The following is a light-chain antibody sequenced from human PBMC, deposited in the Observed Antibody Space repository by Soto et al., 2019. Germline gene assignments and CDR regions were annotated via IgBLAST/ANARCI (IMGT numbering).Light chain of an antibody. CDR1: QRIDRY. V-gene: IGKV1-5*01. Sequence: DIQLTQSPSTLSASVGDRVTVTCRASQRIDRYSAWYQQKPGKAPKPLVYDASTLEGGAPSSFSGSGSATEFILTISSLQPDDFATYYCQQYKDGAWTFGQGTRVEIK. J-gene: IGKJ1*01. CDR2: DAS. CDR3: QQYKDGAWT.